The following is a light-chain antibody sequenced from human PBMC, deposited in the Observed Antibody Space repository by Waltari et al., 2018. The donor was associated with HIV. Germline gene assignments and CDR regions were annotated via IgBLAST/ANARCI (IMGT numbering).Light chain of an antibody. Sequence: EIVLTQSPGTLSLSPGERATLSCRASQHISGSYLAWYQQKPSQAPRFLIYGASSRAADIPDRFSGSGSGTDFTLTISRLEPEDFAVYYCQRYSTSPPYTFGQGTKLEI. J-gene: IGKJ2*01. CDR1: QHISGSY. CDR2: GAS. CDR3: QRYSTSPPYT. V-gene: IGKV3-20*01.